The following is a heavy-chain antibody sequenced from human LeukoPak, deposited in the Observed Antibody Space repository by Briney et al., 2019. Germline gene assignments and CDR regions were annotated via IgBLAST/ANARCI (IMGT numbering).Heavy chain of an antibody. CDR1: GFTFDDYA. J-gene: IGHJ4*02. CDR3: AKDTNPYYYDSSGYFAY. Sequence: PGRSLRLSCAASGFTFDDYAMHRVRQAPGKGLEWVSGISWNSGSIGYADSVKGRFTISRDNAKNSLYLQMNSLRAEDTALYYCAKDTNPYYYDSSGYFAYWGQGTLVTVSS. V-gene: IGHV3-9*01. D-gene: IGHD3-22*01. CDR2: ISWNSGSI.